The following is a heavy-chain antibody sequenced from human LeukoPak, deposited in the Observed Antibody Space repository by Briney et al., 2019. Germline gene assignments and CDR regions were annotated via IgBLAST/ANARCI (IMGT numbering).Heavy chain of an antibody. D-gene: IGHD1-1*01. Sequence: PGGSLRLSCAASGFTFSSYWMHWVRQPPGKGLVWVSRIKNDGSTTTYADSVKGRFTVSRDNAKNTLYLQMNSLRAEDTAVYYCARERKYDSSFDYWGQGTLVTVSS. CDR1: GFTFSSYW. J-gene: IGHJ4*02. CDR2: IKNDGSTT. CDR3: ARERKYDSSFDY. V-gene: IGHV3-74*01.